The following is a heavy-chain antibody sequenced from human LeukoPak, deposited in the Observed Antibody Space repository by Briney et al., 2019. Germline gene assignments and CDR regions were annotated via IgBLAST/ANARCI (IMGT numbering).Heavy chain of an antibody. CDR3: ARDHNYAFDN. CDR1: GFPFIEYS. J-gene: IGHJ4*02. D-gene: IGHD1-1*01. V-gene: IGHV3-48*01. CDR2: IGIDSGNT. Sequence: GGSLRLSCTASGFPFIEYSMNWVRQAPGKGLEWISYIGIDSGNTKYADSVRGRFTISADKAKNSLYLQMNSLRVEDTAAYYCARDHNYAFDNWGQGTLVSVAS.